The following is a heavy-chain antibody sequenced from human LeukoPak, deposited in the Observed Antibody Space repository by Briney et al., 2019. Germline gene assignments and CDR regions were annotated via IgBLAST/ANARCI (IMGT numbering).Heavy chain of an antibody. CDR2: ISSSSSYI. CDR1: GFTFSSYS. V-gene: IGHV3-21*01. D-gene: IGHD2-21*01. CDR3: ARDSGPLLMGNWFDP. J-gene: IGHJ5*02. Sequence: GGSLRLSCAASGFTFSSYSMNWVRQAPGKGLEWVSSISSSSSYIYYADSVKGRFTISRDNAKNSLYLQMNSLRAEDTAVYYCARDSGPLLMGNWFDPWGQGTLVTVSS.